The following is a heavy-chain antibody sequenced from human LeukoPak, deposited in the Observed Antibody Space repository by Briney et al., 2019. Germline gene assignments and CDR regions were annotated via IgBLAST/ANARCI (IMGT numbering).Heavy chain of an antibody. D-gene: IGHD3-3*01. Sequence: GASVKVSCKASGGTFSSYAISWVRQAPGQGLEWMGRIIPILGIANYAQKFQGRVTITADKSTSTAYMELSSLRSEDTAVYYCARAALLEWGPGAWFDPWGQGTLVTVSS. CDR3: ARAALLEWGPGAWFDP. J-gene: IGHJ5*02. CDR2: IIPILGIA. CDR1: GGTFSSYA. V-gene: IGHV1-69*04.